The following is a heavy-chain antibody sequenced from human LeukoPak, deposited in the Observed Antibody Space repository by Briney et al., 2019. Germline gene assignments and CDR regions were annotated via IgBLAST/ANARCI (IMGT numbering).Heavy chain of an antibody. D-gene: IGHD6-19*01. CDR2: IYYTGST. Sequence: SQTLSLTCTVSGGSISSGGYYWSWIRQHPGKGLEWIGSIYYTGSTDYNPSLKSRVTISVDTSKNQFSLKLSSVTAADTAVYYCARERAGERSGWYYFQFWGQGTLLTVSS. V-gene: IGHV4-31*03. CDR3: ARERAGERSGWYYFQF. J-gene: IGHJ4*02. CDR1: GGSISSGGYY.